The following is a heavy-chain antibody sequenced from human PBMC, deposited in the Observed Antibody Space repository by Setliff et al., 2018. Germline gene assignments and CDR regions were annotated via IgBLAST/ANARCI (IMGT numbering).Heavy chain of an antibody. D-gene: IGHD3-3*01. J-gene: IGHJ6*03. CDR2: SIPISGTT. CDR1: GGTFNSYG. CDR3: ARGPSFWSGDYMDV. V-gene: IGHV1-69*06. Sequence: SVKVSCKTSGGTFNSYGIDWVRQAPGQGLEWMGRSIPISGTTKYAQKFQDRVTITADKSTSTAYMELSSLTSDDTAVYYCARGPSFWSGDYMDVWGKGTTVTVPS.